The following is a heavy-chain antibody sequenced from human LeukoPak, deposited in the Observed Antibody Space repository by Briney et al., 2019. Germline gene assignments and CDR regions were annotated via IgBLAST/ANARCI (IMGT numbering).Heavy chain of an antibody. Sequence: GECLSPACAASALTFSTYAMSSVRQAPGKGLEWVSSIIGRGDSTYHADSVKGRFTISRDNSKNTVYLQMNSLGADDTAVYYCTEREKYSYGHPWGQGTLVTVSS. CDR1: ALTFSTYA. CDR3: TEREKYSYGHP. V-gene: IGHV3-23*01. D-gene: IGHD5-18*01. CDR2: IIGRGDST. J-gene: IGHJ5*02.